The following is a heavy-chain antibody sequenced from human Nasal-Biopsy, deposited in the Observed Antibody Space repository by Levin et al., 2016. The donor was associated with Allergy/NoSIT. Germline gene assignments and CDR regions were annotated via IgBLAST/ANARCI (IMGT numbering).Heavy chain of an antibody. J-gene: IGHJ5*02. CDR1: GYNFPIYY. Sequence: GESLKISCMGSGYNFPIYYIAWVRQMPGKGLEWMGIIYPGDSDAKYSPSFQGQVTISVDKSINTAYLQWSSLKASDTAVYYCARDSRVRLAAAGRFARRLDPWGQGTLVVVSS. CDR3: ARDSRVRLAAAGRFARRLDP. D-gene: IGHD6-25*01. CDR2: IYPGDSDA. V-gene: IGHV5-51*01.